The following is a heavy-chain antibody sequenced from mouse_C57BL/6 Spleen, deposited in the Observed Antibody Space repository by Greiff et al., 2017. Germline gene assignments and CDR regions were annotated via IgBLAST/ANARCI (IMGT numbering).Heavy chain of an antibody. J-gene: IGHJ4*01. Sequence: QVQLKQSGPGLVAPSPSLSITCTVSGFSLTSYGVDWVRQSPGKGLEWLGVIWGVGSTNYNSAHKSRLSISKDNSKRQVFLKMNSLQTDNTVMYYGTRNHHYAMDYGGQGTSVTVSS. CDR1: GFSLTSYG. V-gene: IGHV2-6*01. CDR2: IWGVGST. CDR3: TRNHHYAMDY.